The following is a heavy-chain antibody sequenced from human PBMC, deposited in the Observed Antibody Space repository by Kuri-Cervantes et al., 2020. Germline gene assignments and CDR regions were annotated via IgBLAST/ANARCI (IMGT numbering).Heavy chain of an antibody. V-gene: IGHV1-69*05. CDR2: IIPIFGTA. J-gene: IGHJ4*02. CDR3: ARGGLGYCSSTSCSQAYLDY. CDR1: GGTFSSYA. D-gene: IGHD2-2*01. Sequence: SVKVSCKASGGTFSSYAISWVRQAPGQGLEWMGGIIPIFGTANYAQKFQGRVTITTDESTSTAYMELSSLRSEDTAVYYCARGGLGYCSSTSCSQAYLDYWGQGTLVTVSS.